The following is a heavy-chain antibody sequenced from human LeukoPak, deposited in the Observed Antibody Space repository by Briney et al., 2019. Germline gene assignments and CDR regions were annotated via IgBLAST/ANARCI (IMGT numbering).Heavy chain of an antibody. Sequence: PSETLSLTCSVSGGSITSSSYYWGWIRQPPGKGLEWIGSISYGGSTYYNPSLKSRVTISEDTSKNQFSLKLSSVTAADTAVYYCARQPGGIALAEFDYWGQGTLVTVSS. CDR1: GGSITSSSYY. CDR3: ARQPGGIALAEFDY. CDR2: ISYGGST. V-gene: IGHV4-39*01. D-gene: IGHD6-19*01. J-gene: IGHJ4*02.